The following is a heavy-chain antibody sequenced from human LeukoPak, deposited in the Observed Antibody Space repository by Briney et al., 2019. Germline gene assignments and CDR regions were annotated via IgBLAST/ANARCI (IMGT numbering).Heavy chain of an antibody. J-gene: IGHJ4*02. CDR3: ARSLSGSYSFDY. D-gene: IGHD1-26*01. V-gene: IGHV1-2*06. Sequence: ASVKVSCKASGYTFTGYYMHWVRQAPGQGLEWMGRINPNSGNTNYAQKLQGRVTMTTDTSTSTAYMELRSLRSDDTAVYYCARSLSGSYSFDYWGQGTLVTVSS. CDR1: GYTFTGYY. CDR2: INPNSGNT.